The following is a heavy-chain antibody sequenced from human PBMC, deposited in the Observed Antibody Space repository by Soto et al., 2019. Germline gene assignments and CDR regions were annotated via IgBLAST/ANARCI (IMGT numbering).Heavy chain of an antibody. D-gene: IGHD3-3*01. Sequence: ASVKVSCKASGYTFTGYYMHWVRQAPGQGLEWMGWINPNSGGTNYAQKFQGWVTMTRDTSISTAYMELSRLRSDDTAAYYCARWWSNYDFWSDYLAYSGQGTLVTVSS. V-gene: IGHV1-2*04. CDR2: INPNSGGT. J-gene: IGHJ4*02. CDR3: ARWWSNYDFWSDYLAY. CDR1: GYTFTGYY.